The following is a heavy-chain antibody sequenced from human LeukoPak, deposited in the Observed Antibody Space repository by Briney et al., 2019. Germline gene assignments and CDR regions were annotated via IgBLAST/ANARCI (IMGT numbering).Heavy chain of an antibody. CDR1: GGTFSSYA. Sequence: SSVKVSCKASGGTFSSYAISWVRQAPGQGLEWMGGIIPIFGTANYAQKFQGRVTITADESTSTAYMELSSLRSEDTAVYYCARGFPKGYDYVWGSYRYTSDYWGQGTLVTVSS. CDR3: ARGFPKGYDYVWGSYRYTSDY. D-gene: IGHD3-16*02. V-gene: IGHV1-69*01. CDR2: IIPIFGTA. J-gene: IGHJ4*02.